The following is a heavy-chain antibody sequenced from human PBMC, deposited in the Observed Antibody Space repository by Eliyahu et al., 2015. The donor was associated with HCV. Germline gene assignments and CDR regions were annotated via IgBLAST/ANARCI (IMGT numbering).Heavy chain of an antibody. CDR1: GGSISSYY. D-gene: IGHD5-24*01. Sequence: QVQLQESGPGLVKPSETLSLTCTVSGGSISSYYWSWIRQPPGKGLEWIGYIYYSGSTNYNPSLKSRVTISVDTSKNQFSLKLSSVTAADTAVYYCARDGLQGYYYYGMDVWGQGTTVTVSS. CDR3: ARDGLQGYYYYGMDV. CDR2: IYYSGST. J-gene: IGHJ6*02. V-gene: IGHV4-59*01.